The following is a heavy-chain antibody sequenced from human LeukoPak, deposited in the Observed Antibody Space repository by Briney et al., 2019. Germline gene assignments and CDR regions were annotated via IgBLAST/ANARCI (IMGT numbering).Heavy chain of an antibody. Sequence: SETLSLTCTVSGYSISSGYYWGWIRQPPGKGLEWIGSIYHSGSTYYNPSLKSRVTISVDTSKNQFSLKLSSVTAADTAVYYCARKLELLHTSWFDPWGQGTLVTVSS. CDR1: GYSISSGYY. CDR2: IYHSGST. J-gene: IGHJ5*02. V-gene: IGHV4-38-2*02. CDR3: ARKLELLHTSWFDP. D-gene: IGHD1-7*01.